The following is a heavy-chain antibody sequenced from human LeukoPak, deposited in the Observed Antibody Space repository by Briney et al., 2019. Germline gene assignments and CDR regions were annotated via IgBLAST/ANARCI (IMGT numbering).Heavy chain of an antibody. CDR1: GFAFSSYD. D-gene: IGHD4-17*01. CDR2: INDSGST. Sequence: SETLTLTCTASGFAFSSYDWSWIRQPPGKGLEWISYINDSGSTNYNPSLKGRVTISVDTSKNQFSLKLSSVTAADTAVYYCARHLSDYGDYYYYGMDVWGQGTTVTVSS. V-gene: IGHV4-59*08. CDR3: ARHLSDYGDYYYYGMDV. J-gene: IGHJ6*02.